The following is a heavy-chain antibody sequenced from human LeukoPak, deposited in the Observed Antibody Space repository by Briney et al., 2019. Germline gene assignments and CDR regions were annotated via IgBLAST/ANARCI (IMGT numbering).Heavy chain of an antibody. CDR1: GYTFTSYG. Sequence: ASVKVSCKASGYTFTSYGISWVRQAPGQGLEWMGWISAYNGNTNYAQKLQGRVTMTTDTSTSTAYMELRSLRSDDTAVYYCARGGYSGSYERNSSFDYWGQGTLVTVSS. D-gene: IGHD1-26*01. V-gene: IGHV1-18*01. J-gene: IGHJ4*02. CDR3: ARGGYSGSYERNSSFDY. CDR2: ISAYNGNT.